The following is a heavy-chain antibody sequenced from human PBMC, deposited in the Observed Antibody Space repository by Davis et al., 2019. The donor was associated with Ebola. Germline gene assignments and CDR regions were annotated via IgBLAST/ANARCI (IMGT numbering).Heavy chain of an antibody. CDR3: ARESRWYYDSSGYYPEYFQQ. Sequence: AASVTVSCKASGGTFSSHAISWVRQAPGQGLEWMGGINPIFDTRKYAQQFQGRVTITADESTSTAYMELSSLRSEDTAVYYCARESRWYYDSSGYYPEYFQQWGQGTLVTVSS. D-gene: IGHD3-22*01. J-gene: IGHJ1*01. V-gene: IGHV1-69*13. CDR2: INPIFDTR. CDR1: GGTFSSHA.